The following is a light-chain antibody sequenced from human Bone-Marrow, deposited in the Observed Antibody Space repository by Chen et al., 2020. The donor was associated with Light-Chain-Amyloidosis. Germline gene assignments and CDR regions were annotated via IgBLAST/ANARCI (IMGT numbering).Light chain of an antibody. V-gene: IGLV1-44*01. CDR2: SDN. Sequence: QSVLTQPPSTSGTPGQRVTISCSGSTSNIGTYTVNWYSQVPGTAPRLLIQSDNQRPSGVPGRFSGSKSGTSASLALSWLQSEDEADYYCAAWDDSLNCVVFGGGTKLTVL. CDR1: TSNIGTYT. CDR3: AAWDDSLNCVV. J-gene: IGLJ2*01.